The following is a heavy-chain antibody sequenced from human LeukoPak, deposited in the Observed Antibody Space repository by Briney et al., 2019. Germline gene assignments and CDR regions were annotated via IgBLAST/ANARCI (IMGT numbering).Heavy chain of an antibody. CDR1: GFNFRSAW. V-gene: IGHV3-15*01. J-gene: IGHJ3*01. CDR3: GGRRV. CDR2: VRSKSDAGTM. D-gene: IGHD3-16*01. Sequence: GGSLRLSCTASGFNFRSAWMSWARLAPGKGLEWVGRVRSKSDAGTMDYAAHVEGRFTISRDDSKNMVFLDMNSLKSEDTGVYYCGGRRVWGNGTVVTVSS.